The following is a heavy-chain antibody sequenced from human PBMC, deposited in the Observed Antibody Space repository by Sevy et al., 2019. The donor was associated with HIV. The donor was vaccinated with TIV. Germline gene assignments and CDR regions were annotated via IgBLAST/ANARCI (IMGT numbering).Heavy chain of an antibody. D-gene: IGHD3-22*01. CDR1: GGSISDYY. V-gene: IGHV4-59*01. CDR2: IYYSGST. J-gene: IGHJ6*02. CDR3: ARVNYDSSGYYPTDYVMVV. Sequence: SETLSLTCIVSGGSISDYYWSWIRQPPGKGPEWIGYIYYSGSTKYNPSLKSRVTISVDTSKNQFSLKLSSVTAADTAVYYCARVNYDSSGYYPTDYVMVVWGQGTTVTVSS.